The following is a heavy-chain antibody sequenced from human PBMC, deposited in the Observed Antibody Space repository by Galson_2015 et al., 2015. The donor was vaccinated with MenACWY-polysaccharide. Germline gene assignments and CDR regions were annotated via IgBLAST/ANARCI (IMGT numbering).Heavy chain of an antibody. CDR3: TKDHGGSGWTNDY. Sequence: SLRLSCAASGFTFSSYTMRWVRQAPGKGLEWVSAITGSGGDTFYTDPVRGRFTISRDNARNTLYLQMNSLSAEDTAVYYCTKDHGGSGWTNDYWGQGTLVTDSS. J-gene: IGHJ4*02. CDR1: GFTFSSYT. D-gene: IGHD6-19*01. V-gene: IGHV3-23*01. CDR2: ITGSGGDT.